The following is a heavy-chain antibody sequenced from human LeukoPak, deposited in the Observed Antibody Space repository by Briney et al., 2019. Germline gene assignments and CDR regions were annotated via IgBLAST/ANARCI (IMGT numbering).Heavy chain of an antibody. CDR1: GFSFSHYG. J-gene: IGHJ6*02. CDR2: IWYDGSNK. D-gene: IGHD3-3*01. V-gene: IGHV3-33*01. CDR3: ARDHYDFWTLYYYYGMDV. Sequence: GGSLRLSCAASGFSFSHYGMHWVRQAPGKGLEWVAVIWYDGSNKYYADSVKGRFTISRDNSKNTLYLQMNSLRAEDTAVYYCARDHYDFWTLYYYYGMDVWGQGTTVTVSS.